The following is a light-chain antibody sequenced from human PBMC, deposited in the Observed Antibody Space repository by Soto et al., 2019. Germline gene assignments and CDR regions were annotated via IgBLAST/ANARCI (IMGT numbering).Light chain of an antibody. Sequence: QSALTQPASVSGSPGQSITISCTGTSSDVGSYKFVSWYQQHPGEAPKLVIYEVSKRPSGVSTRFSGSKSGNTASLTISGVEAEDEADYHCCSYAGKSTWVFGGGTKLTV. J-gene: IGLJ3*02. CDR1: SSDVGSYKF. CDR2: EVS. V-gene: IGLV2-23*02. CDR3: CSYAGKSTWV.